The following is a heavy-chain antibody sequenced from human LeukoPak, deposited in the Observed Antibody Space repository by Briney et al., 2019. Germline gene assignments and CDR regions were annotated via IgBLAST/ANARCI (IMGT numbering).Heavy chain of an antibody. CDR2: ISGSGGST. CDR3: AKVSYGYCSSTSCYALDY. CDR1: GFTFSSYA. Sequence: PGGSLRLSCAASGFTFSSYAMSWVRQAPGKGLEWVSAISGSGGSTYYADSVKGRFTISRDNSKNTLYLQMNRLRAGDTAVYYCAKVSYGYCSSTSCYALDYWGQGTLVTVSS. D-gene: IGHD2-2*03. J-gene: IGHJ4*02. V-gene: IGHV3-23*01.